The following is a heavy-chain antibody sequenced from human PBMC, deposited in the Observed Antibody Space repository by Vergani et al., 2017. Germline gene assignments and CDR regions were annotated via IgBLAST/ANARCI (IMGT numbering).Heavy chain of an antibody. J-gene: IGHJ6*02. V-gene: IGHV4-59*08. CDR1: GGSISSYY. CDR2: IYYSGST. CDR3: ARQRGFGELLSLSYYYYGMDV. D-gene: IGHD3-10*01. Sequence: QVQLQESGPGLVKPSETLSLTCTVSGGSISSYYWSWIRQPPGKGLEWIGYIYYSGSTNYNPSLKSRVTISVDTSKNQFSLKLSSLTAADTAVYYCARQRGFGELLSLSYYYYGMDVWGQGTTVTVSS.